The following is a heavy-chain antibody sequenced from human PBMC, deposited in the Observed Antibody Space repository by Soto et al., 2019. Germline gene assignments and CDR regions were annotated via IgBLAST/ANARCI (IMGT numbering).Heavy chain of an antibody. J-gene: IGHJ4*02. CDR1: GFTFSSYW. D-gene: IGHD1-26*01. V-gene: IGHV3-7*01. Sequence: EVQLVESGGGLVQPGGSLRLSCAASGFTFSSYWVSWVRQAPGKGLEWVANIKQDGSEKYYVDSVKGRFTISRDNAKNSLYLQMNSLRAEDTAVYYCASLYSGSLNYFDYWGQGTLVTVSS. CDR3: ASLYSGSLNYFDY. CDR2: IKQDGSEK.